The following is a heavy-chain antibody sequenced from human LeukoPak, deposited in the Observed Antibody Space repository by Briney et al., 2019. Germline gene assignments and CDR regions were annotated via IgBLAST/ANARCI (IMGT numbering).Heavy chain of an antibody. CDR3: ASSSGSRRGAFDI. Sequence: AAVKVSCKASGYTFTSYDINWVRQATGQGLEWMGWMNPNSGNTGYAQKFQGRVTITRNTSISTAYMELSSLRSEDTAVYYCASSSGSRRGAFDIWGQGTMVTVSS. CDR1: GYTFTSYD. J-gene: IGHJ3*02. D-gene: IGHD6-25*01. V-gene: IGHV1-8*03. CDR2: MNPNSGNT.